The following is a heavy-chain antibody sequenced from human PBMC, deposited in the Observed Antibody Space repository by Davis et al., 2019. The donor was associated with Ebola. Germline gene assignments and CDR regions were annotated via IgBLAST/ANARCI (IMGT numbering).Heavy chain of an antibody. CDR1: GYTFTSYA. J-gene: IGHJ6*04. D-gene: IGHD3-10*01. V-gene: IGHV7-4-1*02. Sequence: AASVKVSCKASGYTFTSYAMNWVRQPPGQGLEWMGWINTNTGNPTYAQGFTGRFVFSLDTSVSTAYLQISSLKAEDTAVYYCARDADGFGELLHYYYYGMDVWGKGTTVTVSS. CDR2: INTNTGNP. CDR3: ARDADGFGELLHYYYYGMDV.